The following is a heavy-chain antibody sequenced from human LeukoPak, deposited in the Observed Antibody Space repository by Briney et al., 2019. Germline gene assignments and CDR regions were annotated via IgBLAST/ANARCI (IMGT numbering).Heavy chain of an antibody. CDR1: GFTFSSYW. D-gene: IGHD4-23*01. Sequence: PGGSLRLSCAASGFTFSSYWMHWVRQAPGKGLVWVSRINTDGSSTSYADSVKGRFTISRDNAKNSLYLQMNSLRAEDMALYYCAKAGGNEYYYYMDVWGKGTTVTVSS. CDR3: AKAGGNEYYYYMDV. CDR2: INTDGSST. V-gene: IGHV3-74*01. J-gene: IGHJ6*03.